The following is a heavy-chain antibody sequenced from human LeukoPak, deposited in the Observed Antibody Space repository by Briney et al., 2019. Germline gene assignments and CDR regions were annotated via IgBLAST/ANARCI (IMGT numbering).Heavy chain of an antibody. Sequence: ALVKVSCKASGYTFTSYGISWVRQAPGQGLEWMGWISPYNDETNYARMFRDRVIMTTETSTTTAYMELRGLTSDDTAVYFCAREADTNSWYRPAFRLLDVWGQGTLVTVSS. CDR2: ISPYNDET. V-gene: IGHV1-18*01. J-gene: IGHJ4*02. D-gene: IGHD6-13*01. CDR1: GYTFTSYG. CDR3: AREADTNSWYRPAFRLLDV.